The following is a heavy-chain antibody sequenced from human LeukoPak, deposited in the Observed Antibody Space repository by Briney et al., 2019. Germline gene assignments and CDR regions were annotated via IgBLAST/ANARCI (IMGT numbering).Heavy chain of an antibody. V-gene: IGHV4-4*02. CDR3: ARVPYSSSWPGFDP. J-gene: IGHJ5*02. CDR2: IYHSGST. Sequence: SETLSLTCAVSGGSISSSNWWSWVRQPPGKGLEWIGEIYHSGSTNYNPSLKSRVTISVDKSENQFSLKLSSVTAADTAVYYCARVPYSSSWPGFDPWGQGTLVTVSS. CDR1: GGSISSSNW. D-gene: IGHD6-13*01.